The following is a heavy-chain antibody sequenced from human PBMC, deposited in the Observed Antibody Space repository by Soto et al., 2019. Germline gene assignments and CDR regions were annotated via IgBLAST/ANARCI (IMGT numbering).Heavy chain of an antibody. D-gene: IGHD6-19*01. CDR1: GFTFSDCA. Sequence: PGGSLRLSCEASGFTFSDCAMSWVRQAPGKGLEWVSGISGTGRSTFYADSVKDRFTISRDNSKNTVYLQMTSLRAEDTAVYYCAQGNTSGWYFFDYWGQGTLVTVSS. CDR2: ISGTGRST. J-gene: IGHJ4*02. V-gene: IGHV3-23*01. CDR3: AQGNTSGWYFFDY.